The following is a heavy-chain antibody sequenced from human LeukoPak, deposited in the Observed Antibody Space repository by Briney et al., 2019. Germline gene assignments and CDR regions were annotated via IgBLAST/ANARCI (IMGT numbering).Heavy chain of an antibody. CDR3: AKLRFLEWLFWDV. CDR1: GFTFSSYG. D-gene: IGHD3-3*01. J-gene: IGHJ6*04. V-gene: IGHV3-23*01. Sequence: GGSLRLSCAASGFTFSSYGMSWVRQAPGKGLEWVPAISGSGGSTYYADSVKGRFTISRDNAKNSLYLQMNSLRAEDTAVYYCAKLRFLEWLFWDVWGKGTTVTISS. CDR2: ISGSGGST.